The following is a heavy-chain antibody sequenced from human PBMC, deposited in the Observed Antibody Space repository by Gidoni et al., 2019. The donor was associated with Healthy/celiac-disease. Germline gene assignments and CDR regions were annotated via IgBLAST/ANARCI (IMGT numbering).Heavy chain of an antibody. CDR2: INPSGGST. V-gene: IGHV1-46*01. J-gene: IGHJ6*02. CDR1: GYTFTSYY. CDR3: ARGFLPSRELTPYYYYGMDV. Sequence: QVQLVQSGAEVKKPGASVKVSCKASGYTFTSYYMPWVRQAPGQGLEWMGIINPSGGSTSYAQKFQGRVTMTRDTSTSTVYMELSSLRSEDTAVYYCARGFLPSRELTPYYYYGMDVWGQGTTVTVSS. D-gene: IGHD1-26*01.